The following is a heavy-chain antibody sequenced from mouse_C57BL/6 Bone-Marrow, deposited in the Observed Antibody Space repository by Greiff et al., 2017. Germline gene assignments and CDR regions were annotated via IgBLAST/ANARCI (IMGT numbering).Heavy chain of an antibody. J-gene: IGHJ2*01. CDR3: LLLRRGY. Sequence: QVQLQQPGAELVRPGTSVKLSCKVSGYTFTSYWMHWVKQRPGQGLEWIGVIDPSDSYTNYNQKFKGKATLTVDTSSSTAYMQLSSLTSEDSAVYYCLLLRRGYWGQGTTLTVSS. D-gene: IGHD1-1*01. V-gene: IGHV1-59*01. CDR2: IDPSDSYT. CDR1: GYTFTSYW.